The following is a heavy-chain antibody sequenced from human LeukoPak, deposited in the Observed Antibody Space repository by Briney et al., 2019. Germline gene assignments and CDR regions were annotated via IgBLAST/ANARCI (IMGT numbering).Heavy chain of an antibody. CDR2: ISYSGST. CDR1: GGSISSSY. D-gene: IGHD2-15*01. J-gene: IGHJ6*03. Sequence: SETLSLTCTVSGGSISSSYWSWIRQPPGKGLEWIGHISYSGSTNYNPSLKSRVTISLDTSTNQFSLNLSSVTAADTAVYHCGRFYCSGGSCWSTYCHHMDVWGKGTTVTVSS. V-gene: IGHV4-59*01. CDR3: GRFYCSGGSCWSTYCHHMDV.